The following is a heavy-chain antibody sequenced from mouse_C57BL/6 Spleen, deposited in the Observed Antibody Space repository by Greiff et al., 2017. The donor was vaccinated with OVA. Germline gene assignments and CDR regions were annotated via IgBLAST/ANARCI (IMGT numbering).Heavy chain of an antibody. Sequence: VQLKQSGPELVKPGASVKISCKASGYSFTGYYMNWVKQSPEKSLEWIGEINPSTGGTTYNQKFKAKATLTVDKSSSTAYMQLKSLTSEDSAVYYCARQLRLGYFDYWGQGTTLTVSS. V-gene: IGHV1-42*01. CDR1: GYSFTGYY. D-gene: IGHD3-2*02. J-gene: IGHJ2*01. CDR3: ARQLRLGYFDY. CDR2: INPSTGGT.